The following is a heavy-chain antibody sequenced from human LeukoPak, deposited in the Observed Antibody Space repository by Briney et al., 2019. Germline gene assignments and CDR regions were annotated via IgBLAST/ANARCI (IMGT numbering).Heavy chain of an antibody. CDR3: ARESCSGGSCYLNAFDI. V-gene: IGHV3-23*01. J-gene: IGHJ3*02. CDR1: GFTFSNYA. D-gene: IGHD2-15*01. CDR2: ISGRGGST. Sequence: PGGSLRLSCAASGFTFSNYAMSWVRQAPGKGLEWVSVISGRGGSTYYADSVKGRFTISRDNAKNSLYLQMNSLRAEDTAVYYCARESCSGGSCYLNAFDIWGQGTMVTVSS.